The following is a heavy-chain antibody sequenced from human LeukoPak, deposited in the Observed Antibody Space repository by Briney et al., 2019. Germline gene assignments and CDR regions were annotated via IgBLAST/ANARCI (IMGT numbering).Heavy chain of an antibody. J-gene: IGHJ4*02. V-gene: IGHV4-59*01. D-gene: IGHD2-8*01. CDR2: IYYCGST. Sequence: SETLSLTCTVSGGSISSYYWSWIGQRPGKGLEWIGYIYYCGSTNYNPSLKSRVTISVDTSKNQFSLKLSSVTAADTAVYYCAREHGDYTNGVCFSFAYWRQGSLVTVSS. CDR1: GGSISSYY. CDR3: AREHGDYTNGVCFSFAY.